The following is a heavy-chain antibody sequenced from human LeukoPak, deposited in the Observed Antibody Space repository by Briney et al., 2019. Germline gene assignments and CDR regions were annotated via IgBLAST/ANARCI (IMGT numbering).Heavy chain of an antibody. V-gene: IGHV1-2*02. Sequence: ASVEVSCKASGYTFTGYYIHWVRQAPGQGLEWMGWINPNNGGTNYARGFQGRVTMTRDTSISTAYIILRRLTSDDTAVYYCARGPLEYCSGGSCYSGRNWFDPWGQGTLVTVSS. CDR2: INPNNGGT. CDR3: ARGPLEYCSGGSCYSGRNWFDP. CDR1: GYTFTGYY. J-gene: IGHJ5*02. D-gene: IGHD2-15*01.